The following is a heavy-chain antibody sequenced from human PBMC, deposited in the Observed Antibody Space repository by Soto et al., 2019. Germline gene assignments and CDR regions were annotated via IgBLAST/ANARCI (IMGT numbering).Heavy chain of an antibody. D-gene: IGHD3-10*01. CDR1: GFTFSDYY. J-gene: IGHJ6*03. CDR2: ISSSGSTI. Sequence: PGGSLRLSCAASGFTFSDYYMSWIRQAPGKGLEWVSYISSSGSTIYYADSVKGRFTISRDNAKNSLYLQMNSLRAEDTAVYYCARDSLGVRGVIFYYYYYMDVWGKGTTVTVSS. V-gene: IGHV3-11*01. CDR3: ARDSLGVRGVIFYYYYYMDV.